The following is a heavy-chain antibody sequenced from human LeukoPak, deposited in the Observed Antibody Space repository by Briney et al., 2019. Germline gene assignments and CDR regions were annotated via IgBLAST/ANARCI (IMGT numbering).Heavy chain of an antibody. CDR2: INPNSGGT. J-gene: IGHJ4*02. CDR3: ARSPSYYDFWSGYYGFDY. D-gene: IGHD3-3*01. V-gene: IGHV1-2*02. Sequence: ASVKVSCKASGYTLTGYYMHLVRQAPGQGLEWMGWINPNSGGTNYAQKFQGRVTMTRDTPISTAYMELSRLRSDDTAVYYCARSPSYYDFWSGYYGFDYWGQGTLVTVSS. CDR1: GYTLTGYY.